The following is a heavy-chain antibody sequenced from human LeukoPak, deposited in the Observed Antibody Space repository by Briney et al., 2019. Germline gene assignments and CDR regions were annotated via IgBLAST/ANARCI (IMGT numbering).Heavy chain of an antibody. J-gene: IGHJ3*02. CDR1: GGSISSYY. Sequence: SETLSLTCTVSGGSISSYYWSWIRQPPGKGLEWIGYIYYSGSTNYNPSLKSRVTISVDTSKNQFSLKLSSVTAADTAVYYCARHRSDMDAFDIWGQGTMVTVSS. V-gene: IGHV4-59*08. CDR3: ARHRSDMDAFDI. D-gene: IGHD6-19*01. CDR2: IYYSGST.